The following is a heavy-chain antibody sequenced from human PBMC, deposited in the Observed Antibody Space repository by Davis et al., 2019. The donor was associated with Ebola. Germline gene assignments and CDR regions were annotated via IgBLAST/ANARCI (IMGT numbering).Heavy chain of an antibody. CDR2: IDWDDDK. Sequence: SGPTLVTPTQTLTLTCTFSGFSLSTSGMCVSWIRQPPGKALEWLALIDWDDDKYYSTSLKTRLTISKDTSKNQVVLTMTNMDPVDTAKYYCARTPIPIAVAGTFYFDYWGQGTLVTVSS. J-gene: IGHJ4*02. D-gene: IGHD6-19*01. CDR1: GFSLSTSGMC. CDR3: ARTPIPIAVAGTFYFDY. V-gene: IGHV2-70*01.